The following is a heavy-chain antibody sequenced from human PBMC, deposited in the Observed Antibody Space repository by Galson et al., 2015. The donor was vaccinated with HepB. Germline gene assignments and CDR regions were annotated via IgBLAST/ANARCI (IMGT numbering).Heavy chain of an antibody. CDR3: ARDDCGYSYGYVCVVDY. Sequence: SLRLSCAASGFTFSSYGMHWVRQAPGKGLEWVAVIWYDGSNKYYADSVKGRFTISRDNSKNTLYLQMNSLRAEDTAVYYCARDDCGYSYGYVCVVDYWGQGTLVTVSS. J-gene: IGHJ4*02. CDR2: IWYDGSNK. D-gene: IGHD5-18*01. V-gene: IGHV3-33*08. CDR1: GFTFSSYG.